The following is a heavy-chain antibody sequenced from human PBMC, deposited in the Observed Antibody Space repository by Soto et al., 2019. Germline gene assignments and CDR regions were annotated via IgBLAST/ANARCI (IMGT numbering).Heavy chain of an antibody. V-gene: IGHV1-69*13. CDR2: IIPIFGTA. CDR3: AYGLTFLDAFDI. J-gene: IGHJ3*02. D-gene: IGHD2-21*01. CDR1: GGTFRSYA. Sequence: SVQVSFQASGGTFRSYAISWLRQAPGQGLEWMGGIIPIFGTANYAQKFQGRVTITADESTSTAYMELSSLRSEDTAVYYCAYGLTFLDAFDIWGQGTMVTVSS.